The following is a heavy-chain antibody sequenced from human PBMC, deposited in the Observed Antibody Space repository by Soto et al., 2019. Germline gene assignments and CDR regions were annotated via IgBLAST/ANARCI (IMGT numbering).Heavy chain of an antibody. CDR1: GFTFNHHG. D-gene: IGHD6-13*01. CDR2: IWYDGSKK. V-gene: IGHV3-33*01. J-gene: IGHJ5*02. Sequence: QVQLVESGGGVVQPGRSLRLSCAASGFTFNHHGMHWVRQAPGKGLEWVAVIWYDGSKKYYADSMKGRFTISRDNSKNTLYLQMDSLRVEDTAVYYCVIDVGGVAAANTYGWLDPWGQGILGTGSS. CDR3: VIDVGGVAAANTYGWLDP.